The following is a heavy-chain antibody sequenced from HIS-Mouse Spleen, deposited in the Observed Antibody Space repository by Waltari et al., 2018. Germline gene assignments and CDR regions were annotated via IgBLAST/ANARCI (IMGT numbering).Heavy chain of an antibody. CDR3: TTVSSSFDY. Sequence: EVQLVESGGGLVKPGGSLRLSCAASGFTFSNAWMSWVRQASGKGLEWVGHIKSKTDGGKTDYAAPVKGRFTISRDDSKNTLYLQMNSLKTEDTAVYYCTTVSSSFDYWGQGTLVTVSS. V-gene: IGHV3-15*01. J-gene: IGHJ4*02. CDR2: IKSKTDGGKT. CDR1: GFTFSNAW. D-gene: IGHD6-6*01.